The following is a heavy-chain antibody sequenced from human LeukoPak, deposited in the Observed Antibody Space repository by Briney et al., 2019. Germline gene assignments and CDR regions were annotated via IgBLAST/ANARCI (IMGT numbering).Heavy chain of an antibody. CDR2: ISYDGSNK. CDR1: GFTFSSYG. Sequence: GGSLRPSCAASGFTFSSYGMHWVRQAPGKGLEWVAVISYDGSNKYYADSVKGRFTISRDNSKNTLYLQMNSLRAEDTAVYYCAKSFPAAGTFGDYWGQGTLVTVSS. D-gene: IGHD6-13*01. V-gene: IGHV3-30*18. CDR3: AKSFPAAGTFGDY. J-gene: IGHJ4*02.